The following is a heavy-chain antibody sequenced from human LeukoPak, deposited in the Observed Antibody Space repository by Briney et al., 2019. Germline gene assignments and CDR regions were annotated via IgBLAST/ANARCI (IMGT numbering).Heavy chain of an antibody. D-gene: IGHD3-22*01. V-gene: IGHV1-69*13. CDR2: IIPIFGTA. CDR1: GCTFSSYA. Sequence: ASVKVSCEASGCTFSSYAISWVRQAPGQGLEWMGGIIPIFGTANYAQKFQGRVTITADESTSTAYMELSSLRSEDTAVYYCARLDSSGYFDYWGQGTLVTVSS. J-gene: IGHJ4*02. CDR3: ARLDSSGYFDY.